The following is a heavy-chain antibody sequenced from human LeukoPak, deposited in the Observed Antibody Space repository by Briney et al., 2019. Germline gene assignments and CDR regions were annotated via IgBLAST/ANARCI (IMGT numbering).Heavy chain of an antibody. V-gene: IGHV4-59*01. J-gene: IGHJ4*02. CDR3: ARVSGDILTGYYYFDY. CDR1: GGSISNYY. D-gene: IGHD3-9*01. CDR2: IYYSGST. Sequence: SETLSLTCTVSGGSISNYYWSWIRQPPGKGLEWIGYIYYSGSTNYNPSLKSRVTISVDTSKNRFSLKLSSVTTADTAVYYCARVSGDILTGYYYFDYWGQGTLVTVSS.